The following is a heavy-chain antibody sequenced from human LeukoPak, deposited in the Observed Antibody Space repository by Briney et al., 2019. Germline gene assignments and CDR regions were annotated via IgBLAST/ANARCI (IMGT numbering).Heavy chain of an antibody. Sequence: SETPSLTCAVYGGSFGGYYWSWIRQPPGKGLEWIGEINHSGSTNYNPSLKSRVAISVDTSKNQFSLKLSSVTAADTAVYYCARSGYDYVWGSYRYRNFDYWGQGTLVTVSS. D-gene: IGHD3-16*02. V-gene: IGHV4-34*01. CDR3: ARSGYDYVWGSYRYRNFDY. J-gene: IGHJ4*02. CDR1: GGSFGGYY. CDR2: INHSGST.